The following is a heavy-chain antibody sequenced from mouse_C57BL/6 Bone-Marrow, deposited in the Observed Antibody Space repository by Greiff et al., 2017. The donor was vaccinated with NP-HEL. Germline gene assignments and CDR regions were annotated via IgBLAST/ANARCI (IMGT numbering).Heavy chain of an antibody. J-gene: IGHJ2*01. CDR1: GYTFTSYW. V-gene: IGHV1-52*01. CDR2: IDPSDSET. Sequence: QVQLQQPGAELVRPGSSVKLSCKASGYTFTSYWMHWVKQRPIQGLEWIGNIDPSDSETHYNQKFKDKATLTVDKSSSTAYMQLSSLTSEDSAVYYCARCDYDGSSPYYFDYWGQGTTLTVSS. D-gene: IGHD1-1*01. CDR3: ARCDYDGSSPYYFDY.